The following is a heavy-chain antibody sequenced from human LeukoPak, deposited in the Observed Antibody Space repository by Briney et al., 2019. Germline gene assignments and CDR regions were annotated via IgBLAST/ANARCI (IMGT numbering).Heavy chain of an antibody. Sequence: SETLSLTCTVSGGSISSYYWGWIRQPPGKGLEWIGYIYYSGSTNYNPSLKSRVTISVDTSKNQFSLKLSSVTAADTAVYYCARLPFPTATAEYFQHWGQGTLVTVSS. D-gene: IGHD1-26*01. J-gene: IGHJ1*01. CDR1: GGSISSYY. V-gene: IGHV4-59*08. CDR3: ARLPFPTATAEYFQH. CDR2: IYYSGST.